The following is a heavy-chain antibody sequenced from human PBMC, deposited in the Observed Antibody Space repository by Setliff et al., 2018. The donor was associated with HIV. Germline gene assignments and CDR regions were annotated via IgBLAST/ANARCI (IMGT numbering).Heavy chain of an antibody. CDR3: ARGRQDSYYDSTSYYWGDAFDI. J-gene: IGHJ3*02. D-gene: IGHD3-22*01. CDR1: SDSIRFYY. V-gene: IGHV4-59*01. Sequence: SETLSLTCTVSSDSIRFYYWSWIRQSPEKGLEWIGYIYYSGDTNYNPSLRSRVTISVDTSQNRFSLRLTSVTAADTGVYFCARGRQDSYYDSTSYYWGDAFDIWGQGTRVTVSS. CDR2: IYYSGDT.